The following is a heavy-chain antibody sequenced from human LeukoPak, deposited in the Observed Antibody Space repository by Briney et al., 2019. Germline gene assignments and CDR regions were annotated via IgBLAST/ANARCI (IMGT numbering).Heavy chain of an antibody. Sequence: SETLSLTCTVSGGSISGYYWGWIRQPPGKGLEWIGTIYYSGSTYYNPSLKSRVTISVDTSKNQFSLKLSSVTAADTAVYYCARSRLFGSGSTYYFDYWGQRTLVTVSS. V-gene: IGHV4-39*01. J-gene: IGHJ4*02. CDR1: GGSISGYY. D-gene: IGHD3-10*01. CDR3: ARSRLFGSGSTYYFDY. CDR2: IYYSGST.